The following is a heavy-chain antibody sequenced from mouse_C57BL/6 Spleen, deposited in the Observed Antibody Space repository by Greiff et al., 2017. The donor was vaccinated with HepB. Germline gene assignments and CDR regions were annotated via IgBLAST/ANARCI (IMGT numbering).Heavy chain of an antibody. CDR1: GYTFTSYW. D-gene: IGHD1-1*01. Sequence: VQLQQPGAELVKPGASVKLSCKASGYTFTSYWMHWVKQRPGQGLEWIGMIHPNSGSTNYNEKFKSKATLTVDKSSSTAYMQLSSLTSEDSAVYYCATGITTVVATGDYAMDYWGQGTSVTVSS. V-gene: IGHV1-64*01. CDR2: IHPNSGST. J-gene: IGHJ4*01. CDR3: ATGITTVVATGDYAMDY.